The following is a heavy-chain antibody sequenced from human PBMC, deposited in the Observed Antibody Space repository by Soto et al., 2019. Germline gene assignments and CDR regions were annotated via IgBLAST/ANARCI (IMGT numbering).Heavy chain of an antibody. J-gene: IGHJ4*02. V-gene: IGHV1-3*01. CDR2: INAGNGNT. CDR3: ARDPGYSDGYN. Sequence: QVQLVQSGAEVKKPGASVKVSCKASGYTFTSYAMHWVRQAPGQRLEWMGWINAGNGNTKYSQKFQGRVTITRDTSASTAYMELSSLRSEDTAVLYCARDPGYSDGYNWGQGTLVTVSS. D-gene: IGHD5-18*01. CDR1: GYTFTSYA.